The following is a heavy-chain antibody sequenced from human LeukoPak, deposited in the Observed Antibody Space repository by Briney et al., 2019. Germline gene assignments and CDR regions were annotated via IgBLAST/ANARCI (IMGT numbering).Heavy chain of an antibody. CDR3: ARDRGYSYGYWYFDL. Sequence: PSETLSLTCTVSGGSISSYYWSWIRQPPGKGLEWIGYIYYSGRTNYNPSLKSRVTISVDTSKNQFSLKLSSVTAADTAVYYCARDRGYSYGYWYFDLWGRGTLVTVSS. CDR1: GGSISSYY. D-gene: IGHD5-18*01. J-gene: IGHJ2*01. V-gene: IGHV4-59*01. CDR2: IYYSGRT.